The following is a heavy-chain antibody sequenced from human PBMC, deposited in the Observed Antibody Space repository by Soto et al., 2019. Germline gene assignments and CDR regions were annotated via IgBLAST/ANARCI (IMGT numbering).Heavy chain of an antibody. V-gene: IGHV3-23*01. J-gene: IGHJ5*02. Sequence: EVQLLESGGGLVQPGGSPRLSCAASGFTFSSYAMSWVRQAPGKGLEWVSAISGSGGSTYYADSVKGRFTISRDNSKNTLYLQMNSLRAEDTAVYYCAKGPYYDILTGYYIYNWFDPWGQGTLVTVSS. CDR1: GFTFSSYA. CDR2: ISGSGGST. CDR3: AKGPYYDILTGYYIYNWFDP. D-gene: IGHD3-9*01.